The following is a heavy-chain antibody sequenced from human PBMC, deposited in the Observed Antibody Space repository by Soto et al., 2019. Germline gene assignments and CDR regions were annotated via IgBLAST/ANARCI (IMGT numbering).Heavy chain of an antibody. CDR2: INHSGST. CDR1: GGSFSGYY. CDR3: ARGGAYCSGGSCSKGVRKFDY. V-gene: IGHV4-34*01. D-gene: IGHD2-15*01. Sequence: QVQLQQWGAGLLKPSETLSLTCAVYGGSFSGYYWSWIRQPPGKGLEWIGEINHSGSTNYNPSLKSRVTISVATSKNQFSLKLSSVTAADTSVYYCARGGAYCSGGSCSKGVRKFDYWGQGTLVTVSS. J-gene: IGHJ4*02.